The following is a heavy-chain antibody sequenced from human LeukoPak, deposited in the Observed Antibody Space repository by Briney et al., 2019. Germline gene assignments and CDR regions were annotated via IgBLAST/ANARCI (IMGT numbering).Heavy chain of an antibody. D-gene: IGHD2-2*01. CDR1: GYSISSGYY. J-gene: IGHJ6*03. CDR3: ASLLVVPAKHYYYYMDV. V-gene: IGHV4-38-2*02. Sequence: PSETLSLTCTVSGYSISSGYYWGWIRQPPGKGLEWIGSIYHSGSTYYNPSLKSRVTISVDTSKNQFSLKLSSVTAADTAVYYCASLLVVPAKHYYYYMDVWGKGTTVTISS. CDR2: IYHSGST.